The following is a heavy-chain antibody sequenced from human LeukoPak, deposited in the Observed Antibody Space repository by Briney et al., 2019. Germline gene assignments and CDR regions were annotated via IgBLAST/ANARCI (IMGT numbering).Heavy chain of an antibody. Sequence: ASVKVSCKASGYTFTSYGISWMRQAPGQGLEWMGWISAYNGNTNYAQKLQGRVTMTTDTSTSTAYMELRSLRSDDTAVYYCARARGYCSSTSCYAYYYYYMDVWGKGTTVTVSS. D-gene: IGHD2-2*01. CDR1: GYTFTSYG. CDR2: ISAYNGNT. V-gene: IGHV1-18*01. J-gene: IGHJ6*03. CDR3: ARARGYCSSTSCYAYYYYYMDV.